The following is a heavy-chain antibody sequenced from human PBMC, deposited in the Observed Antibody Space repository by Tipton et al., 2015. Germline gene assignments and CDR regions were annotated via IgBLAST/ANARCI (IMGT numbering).Heavy chain of an antibody. J-gene: IGHJ4*02. D-gene: IGHD3-10*01. CDR1: GGSISNYY. V-gene: IGHV4-59*01. CDR2: TYYTGTS. CDR3: ARHRGVGGLADY. Sequence: TLSLTCTVSGGSISNYYWGWIRQPPGKGLEWIGYTYYTGTSNYNASLRSRVTISLDTSKKQFSLKLTSVTAADTAVYYCARHRGVGGLADYWGQGTLVTVSS.